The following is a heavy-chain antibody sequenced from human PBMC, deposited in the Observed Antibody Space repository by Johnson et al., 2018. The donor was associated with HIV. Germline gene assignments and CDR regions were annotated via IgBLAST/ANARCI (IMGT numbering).Heavy chain of an antibody. CDR2: IRYDGSNK. CDR3: AKDTVSGSYYDAFDI. V-gene: IGHV3-30*02. J-gene: IGHJ3*02. D-gene: IGHD1-26*01. CDR1: GFTFSSYG. Sequence: QMQLVESGGGVVQPWGSLRLSCAASGFTFSSYGMHWVRQAPGKGLEWVAFIRYDGSNKYYADSVKGRFTISRDNSKNTLYLQMNSLRAEDTAVYYCAKDTVSGSYYDAFDIWGKGTMVTVSS.